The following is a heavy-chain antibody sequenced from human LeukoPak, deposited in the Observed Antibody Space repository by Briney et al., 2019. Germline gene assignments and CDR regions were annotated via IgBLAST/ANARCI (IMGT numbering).Heavy chain of an antibody. CDR2: IYYSGST. CDR1: GGSFSGYY. Sequence: PSETLSLTCAVYGGSFSGYYWSWIRQAPGKGLEWIGHIYYSGSTNYNPSLKSRVTISVDTPKNQFSLKLSSVTAADTAVYYCGRWKDYWGQGTLVTVSS. CDR3: GRWKDY. J-gene: IGHJ4*02. D-gene: IGHD1-1*01. V-gene: IGHV4-59*01.